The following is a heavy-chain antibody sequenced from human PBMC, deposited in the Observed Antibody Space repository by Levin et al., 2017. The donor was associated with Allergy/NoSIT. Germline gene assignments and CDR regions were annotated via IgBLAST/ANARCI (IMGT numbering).Heavy chain of an antibody. D-gene: IGHD4-23*01. V-gene: IGHV5-51*01. CDR2: MNPDDSDT. Sequence: GGSLRLSCKGSGYKFASYWIGWVRQMPGKGLEWMGIMNPDDSDTTYSPSFQGQVTISADKSISTAHLQWSSLKASDTAMYYCARYRPVYGGNPDYWGQGTLVTVSS. CDR1: GYKFASYW. CDR3: ARYRPVYGGNPDY. J-gene: IGHJ4*02.